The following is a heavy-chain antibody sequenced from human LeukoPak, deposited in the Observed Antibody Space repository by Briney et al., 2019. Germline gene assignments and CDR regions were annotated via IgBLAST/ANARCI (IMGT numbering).Heavy chain of an antibody. V-gene: IGHV4-38-2*02. CDR3: ARGIAVVSYYYMDV. CDR2: IYHSGST. D-gene: IGHD5/OR15-5a*01. Sequence: SETLSLTCTVSGYSISSGYYWGWIRQPPGKGLEWIGSIYHSGSTNYNPSLKSRVTISVDTSKNQFSLKLSSVTAADTAVYYCARGIAVVSYYYMDVWGKGTTVTVSS. CDR1: GYSISSGYY. J-gene: IGHJ6*03.